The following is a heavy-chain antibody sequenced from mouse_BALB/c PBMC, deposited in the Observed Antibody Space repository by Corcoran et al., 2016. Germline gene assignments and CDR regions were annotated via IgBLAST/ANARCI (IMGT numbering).Heavy chain of an antibody. Sequence: EVQLQQSGPELVKPGASVKMSCKASGYTFTSYVMHWVKQKPGQGLEWIGYIYPYNDDTKYNEEFKGKATLTSDKSFSTAYMELNSLTSEDSAVYYCAREVPGGYPFDYWGQGTTLTVSS. CDR1: GYTFTSYV. CDR3: AREVPGGYPFDY. J-gene: IGHJ2*01. D-gene: IGHD2-2*01. V-gene: IGHV1S136*01. CDR2: IYPYNDDT.